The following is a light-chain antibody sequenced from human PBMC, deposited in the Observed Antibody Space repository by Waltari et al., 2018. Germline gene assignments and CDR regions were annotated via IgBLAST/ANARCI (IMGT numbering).Light chain of an antibody. V-gene: IGKV1-39*01. J-gene: IGKJ4*01. CDR1: QSISTY. CDR2: AAS. CDR3: QQSYTTLAIT. Sequence: DIQMTQSPSSLSASVGDTVTITCRASQSISTYLNWFQQKAGKAPKLLIYAASTLQSGVPSRFSGSGSGTDFTLTISSLQPEDFATYYCQQSYTTLAITFGGGTKVEMK.